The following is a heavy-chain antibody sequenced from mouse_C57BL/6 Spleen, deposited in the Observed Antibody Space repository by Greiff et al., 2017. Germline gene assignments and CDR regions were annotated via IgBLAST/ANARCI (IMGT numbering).Heavy chain of an antibody. CDR2: IYPRDGST. D-gene: IGHD1-1*01. J-gene: IGHJ2*01. CDR1: GYTFTSYD. V-gene: IGHV1-85*01. CDR3: ARRDYGSSYYFDY. Sequence: VQLKESGPELVKPGASVKLSCKASGYTFTSYDINWVKQRPGQGLEWIGWIYPRDGSTKYNEKFKGKATLTVDTSSSTAYMELHSLTSEDSAVYFCARRDYGSSYYFDYWGQGTTLTVSS.